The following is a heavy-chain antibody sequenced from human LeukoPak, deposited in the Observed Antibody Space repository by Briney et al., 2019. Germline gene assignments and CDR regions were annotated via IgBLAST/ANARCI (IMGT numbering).Heavy chain of an antibody. D-gene: IGHD6-19*01. Sequence: PSGTLSLTCGVSGGSITTTNYWSWVRPPPGGGLEWIGEISLTGRTHYNPSLKSRVTISVDMSKNQFSLKLNSVTAADTAVYYCAGSHRSGWFVFDYWGQGTLVTVSS. CDR2: ISLTGRT. J-gene: IGHJ4*02. CDR3: AGSHRSGWFVFDY. CDR1: GGSITTTNY. V-gene: IGHV4-4*02.